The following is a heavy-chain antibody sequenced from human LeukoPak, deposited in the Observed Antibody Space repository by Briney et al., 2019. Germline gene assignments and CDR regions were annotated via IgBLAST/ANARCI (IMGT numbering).Heavy chain of an antibody. Sequence: GGSLRLSCAASGFTVSTNCMTWVRQAPGKGLEWVSTIYSGGTTYYADSVMGRFTISRHNSRNTLYLQMNSLRAEDTAVYYCARDDTVMAYYFDLWGQGTLVTVSS. CDR1: GFTVSTNC. J-gene: IGHJ4*02. CDR2: IYSGGTT. D-gene: IGHD5-18*01. CDR3: ARDDTVMAYYFDL. V-gene: IGHV3-53*04.